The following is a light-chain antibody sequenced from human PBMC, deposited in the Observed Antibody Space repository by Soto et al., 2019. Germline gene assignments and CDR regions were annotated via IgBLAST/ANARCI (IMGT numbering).Light chain of an antibody. CDR2: DVS. V-gene: IGLV2-14*01. CDR3: SSYTGSSNSVV. J-gene: IGLJ2*01. Sequence: QSALTQPASVSGSPGQSITISCTGTSSDVGGYNYVSWYQQHPGKAPKFMIYDVSNRPSGVSNRFSGSKSANTASLTISGLQAEDEADYYCSSYTGSSNSVVFGGGTKVTVL. CDR1: SSDVGGYNY.